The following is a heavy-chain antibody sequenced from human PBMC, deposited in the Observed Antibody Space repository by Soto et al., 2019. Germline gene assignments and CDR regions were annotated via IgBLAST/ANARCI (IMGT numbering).Heavy chain of an antibody. V-gene: IGHV3-74*01. CDR2: INSDGSST. CDR3: ARGQVWEISRGSWFDP. Sequence: VGSLRLSCAASGFTFSSYWMHWVRQAPGKGLVWVSRINSDGSSTSYADSVKGRFTISRDNAKNTLYLQMNSLRAEDTAVYYCARGQVWEISRGSWFDPWGQGTLVTVSS. J-gene: IGHJ5*02. CDR1: GFTFSSYW. D-gene: IGHD3-16*02.